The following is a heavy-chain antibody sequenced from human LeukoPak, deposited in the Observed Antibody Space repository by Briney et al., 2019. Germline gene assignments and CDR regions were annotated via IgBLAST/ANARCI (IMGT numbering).Heavy chain of an antibody. V-gene: IGHV4-59*11. CDR1: GVSISSHC. CDR2: ICYTGST. CDR3: ARDPSYYGSGRVRWFDL. Sequence: PSETLSLTCAVSGVSISSHCWGWIRQPPGKGLEWLASICYTGSTKYSPSLKSRVTMSVDTSKNQFSLRLMSVTAADTAVYFCARDPSYYGSGRVRWFDLWGQGTLVSVSS. J-gene: IGHJ5*02. D-gene: IGHD3-10*01.